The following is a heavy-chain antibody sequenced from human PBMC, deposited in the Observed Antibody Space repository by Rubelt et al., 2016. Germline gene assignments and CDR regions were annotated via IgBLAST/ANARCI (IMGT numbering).Heavy chain of an antibody. Sequence: QVQLQQWGAGLLKPSETLSLTCAVYGGSFSGYYWSWIRQPPGKGLEWIGSISYSRSTYYNPSLTSRVTISVEQAKNQFSLKLSSVTAADTAVYDCARGNGGWFGGDYGMDVWGQGTTVTVSS. J-gene: IGHJ6*02. V-gene: IGHV4-34*01. D-gene: IGHD3-10*01. CDR1: GGSFSGYY. CDR2: ISYSRST. CDR3: ARGNGGWFGGDYGMDV.